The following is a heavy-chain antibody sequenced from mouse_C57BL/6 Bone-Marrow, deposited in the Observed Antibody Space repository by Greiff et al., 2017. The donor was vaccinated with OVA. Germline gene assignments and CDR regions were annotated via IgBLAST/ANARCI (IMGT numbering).Heavy chain of an antibody. J-gene: IGHJ3*01. CDR1: GYTFTSYW. CDR2: IDPSESYT. D-gene: IGHD2-4*01. CDR3: ARFDYDWFAY. Sequence: QVQLQQPGAELVKPGASVKLSCKASGYTFTSYWMQWVKQRPGQGLEWIGEIDPSESYTNYNQKFKGKATLTVDTSSSTAYMQLSSLTSEDSAVYYCARFDYDWFAYWGQGTLVTVSA. V-gene: IGHV1-50*01.